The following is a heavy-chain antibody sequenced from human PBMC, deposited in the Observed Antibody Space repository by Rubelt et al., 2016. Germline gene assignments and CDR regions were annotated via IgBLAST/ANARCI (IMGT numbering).Heavy chain of an antibody. CDR2: LNAGNGTT. CDR3: ARDHSGSYSFDF. V-gene: IGHV1-3*01. CDR1: GYTFTSYS. D-gene: IGHD1-26*01. Sequence: EVKKPGASVKVSCKASGYTFTSYSMHWVRQAPGQKLEWMGWLNAGNGTTKYSQKFQGRVTITRDTSASTAYMELSSLTSEDTAVYYCARDHSGSYSFDFWGQGTLVTVSS. J-gene: IGHJ4*02.